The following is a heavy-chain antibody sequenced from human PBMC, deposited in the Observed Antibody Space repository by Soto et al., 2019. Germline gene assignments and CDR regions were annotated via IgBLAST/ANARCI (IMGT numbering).Heavy chain of an antibody. CDR1: QYSFTSYC. J-gene: IGHJ4*02. CDR2: INPSGGST. D-gene: IGHD3-10*01. CDR3: ARVARDVEMAKKIDY. Sequence: ASVKVSCKASQYSFTSYCVHWVRQAPGQGLEWMGIINPSGGSTNYAQRFQGRVTMTRDTSTSTVYMELTSLRSEDTAVYYCARVARDVEMAKKIDYWGQGTLVTVSS. V-gene: IGHV1-46*01.